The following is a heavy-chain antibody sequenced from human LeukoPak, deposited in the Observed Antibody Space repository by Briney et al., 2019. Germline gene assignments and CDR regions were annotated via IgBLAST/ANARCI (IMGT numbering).Heavy chain of an antibody. CDR3: ASDDFWSGYSSFDY. D-gene: IGHD3-3*01. V-gene: IGHV1-69*05. J-gene: IGHJ4*02. Sequence: SVKVSCKASGGTFSSYAISWVRQAPGQGLEWMGGIIPIFGTANYAQKLQGRVTITTDESTSTAYMELSSLRSEDTAVYYCASDDFWSGYSSFDYWGQGTLVTVSS. CDR1: GGTFSSYA. CDR2: IIPIFGTA.